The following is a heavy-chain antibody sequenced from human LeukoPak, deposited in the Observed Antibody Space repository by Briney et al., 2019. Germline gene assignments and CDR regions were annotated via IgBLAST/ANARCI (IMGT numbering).Heavy chain of an antibody. Sequence: PSETLSLTCTVSGGSISSSSYYWGWIRQPPGKGLEWIGSIYYSGSTYYNPSLKSRVTISVDTSKNQFSLKLSSVTAADTAVYYCARSGVRWNWYFDLWGRGTLVTVSS. J-gene: IGHJ2*01. CDR1: GGSISSSSYY. V-gene: IGHV4-39*01. CDR3: ARSGVRWNWYFDL. CDR2: IYYSGST. D-gene: IGHD5-24*01.